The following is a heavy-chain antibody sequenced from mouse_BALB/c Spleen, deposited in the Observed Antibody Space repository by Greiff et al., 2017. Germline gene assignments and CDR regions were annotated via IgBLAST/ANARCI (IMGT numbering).Heavy chain of an antibody. CDR1: GFSLTSYD. CDR2: IWTGGGT. V-gene: IGHV2-9-2*01. Sequence: VQLQESGPGLVAPSQSLSITCTVSGFSLTSYDISWIRQPPGKGLEWLGVIWTGGGTNYNSAFMSRLSISKDNSKSQVFLKMNSLQTDDTAIYYCVRDPSYYYGSRRAMDYWGQGTSVTVSS. CDR3: VRDPSYYYGSRRAMDY. D-gene: IGHD1-1*01. J-gene: IGHJ4*01.